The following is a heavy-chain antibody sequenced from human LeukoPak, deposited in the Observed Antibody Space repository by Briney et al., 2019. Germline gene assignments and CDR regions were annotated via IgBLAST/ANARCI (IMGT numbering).Heavy chain of an antibody. V-gene: IGHV4-4*07. CDR3: ARDSGEYCSGGSCYYFDY. CDR2: IYTSGST. J-gene: IGHJ4*02. Sequence: SETLSLTCTVSGGSISSYYWSWIRQPAGKGLEWIGRIYTSGSTNYNPSLKSRVTMSVDTSKNQFSLKLSSVTAADTAVYYCARDSGEYCSGGSCYYFDYWGQGTLVTVSS. CDR1: GGSISSYY. D-gene: IGHD2-15*01.